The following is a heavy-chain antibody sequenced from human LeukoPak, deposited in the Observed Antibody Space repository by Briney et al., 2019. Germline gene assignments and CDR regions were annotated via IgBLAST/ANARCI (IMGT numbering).Heavy chain of an antibody. J-gene: IGHJ4*02. CDR2: VSGGDTST. V-gene: IGHV3-23*01. CDR3: ANWGDYDVFTGYYDFDY. D-gene: IGHD3-9*01. CDR1: GFTFSNYA. Sequence: PGASLRLSCAASGFTFSNYAMRWVRQAPGKGLEWVSAVSGGDTSTYYTDSVKGRFTISRDNSKNTLYLQMNSLRAEDTAIYYCANWGDYDVFTGYYDFDYWGQGTLVTVSS.